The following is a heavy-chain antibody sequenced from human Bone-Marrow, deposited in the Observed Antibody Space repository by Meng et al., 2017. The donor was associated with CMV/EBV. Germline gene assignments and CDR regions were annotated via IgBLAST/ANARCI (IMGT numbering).Heavy chain of an antibody. CDR2: IYSSGST. Sequence: SETLSLTCTVSGSSITNDNFSWGWIRQPPGKGLEWIGTIYSSGSTYYSPSLKSRVTISVDTSKNQFSLKLSSVTAADTAVYYCAREGGYCSSTSCYRWFDPWGQGTLVTVSS. D-gene: IGHD2-2*01. J-gene: IGHJ5*02. CDR1: GSSITNDNFS. CDR3: AREGGYCSSTSCYRWFDP. V-gene: IGHV4-39*02.